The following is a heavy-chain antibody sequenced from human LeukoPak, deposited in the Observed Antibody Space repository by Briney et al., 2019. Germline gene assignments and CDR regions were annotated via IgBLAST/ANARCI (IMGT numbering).Heavy chain of an antibody. CDR2: IIPIFGTA. CDR1: GGTFSSYA. J-gene: IGHJ6*03. V-gene: IGHV1-69*13. CDR3: ARDRLIAARPPFDYYYYYMDV. D-gene: IGHD6-6*01. Sequence: SVKVSCKASGGTFSSYAISWVRQAPGQGLEWMGGIIPIFGTANYAQKFQGRVTITADESTSTAYMELSSLRSEDTAVYYCARDRLIAARPPFDYYYYYMDVWGKGTTVTVSS.